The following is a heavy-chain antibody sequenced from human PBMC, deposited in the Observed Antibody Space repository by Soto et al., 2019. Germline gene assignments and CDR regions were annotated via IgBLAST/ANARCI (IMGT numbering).Heavy chain of an antibody. CDR1: GFTFSSYG. J-gene: IGHJ4*02. Sequence: PGGSLRLSCAASGFTFSSYGMHWVRQAPGKGLEWVAVIWYDGNNKYYADSVKGRFTISRDNSKNTLYLQMNSLRAEDTAVYYCARAWGGRDGYNQFDYWGQGTLVTVSS. D-gene: IGHD5-12*01. CDR2: IWYDGNNK. V-gene: IGHV3-33*01. CDR3: ARAWGGRDGYNQFDY.